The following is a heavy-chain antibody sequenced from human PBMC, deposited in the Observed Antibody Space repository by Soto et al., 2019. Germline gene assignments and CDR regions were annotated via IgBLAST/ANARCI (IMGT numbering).Heavy chain of an antibody. J-gene: IGHJ6*02. Sequence: QITLKESGRTLVKPTQTLTLTCTFSGFSLSTSGVGVGWIRQPPGKALAWLALIYWDDDKRYSPSLRSRLTITKDTSKNQVVLTMTNMDPVDTATYYCAHRTIPVYGMDVWGQGTTVTVSS. CDR2: IYWDDDK. V-gene: IGHV2-5*02. D-gene: IGHD3-9*01. CDR3: AHRTIPVYGMDV. CDR1: GFSLSTSGVG.